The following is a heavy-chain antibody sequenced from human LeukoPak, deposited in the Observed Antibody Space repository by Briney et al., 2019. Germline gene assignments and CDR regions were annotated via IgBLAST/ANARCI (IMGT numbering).Heavy chain of an antibody. Sequence: PSETLSLTCTVSGGSISSSSYYWGWIRPPPGKGLEWIGSIYYSGSTYYNPSLKSRVTISVDTSKNQFSLKLSSVTAADTAVYYCAKYNWNDEALDYWGQGTLVTVSS. V-gene: IGHV4-39*01. J-gene: IGHJ4*02. CDR2: IYYSGST. CDR1: GGSISSSSYY. D-gene: IGHD1-20*01. CDR3: AKYNWNDEALDY.